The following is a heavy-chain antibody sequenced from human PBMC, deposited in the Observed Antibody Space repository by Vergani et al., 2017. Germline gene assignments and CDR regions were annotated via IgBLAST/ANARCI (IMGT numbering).Heavy chain of an antibody. CDR2: ISASGAPT. CDR3: ARDRVDIVATTTYYYYYYGMDV. CDR1: GFIFSTYA. D-gene: IGHD5-12*01. Sequence: EVQLLESGGDLVQPGGSLRLSCTASGFIFSTYAMSWVRQAPGKGLEWVSGISASGAPTYYADSVKGRVTISRDNSKNTLYLQMNSLRVEDTSVYYCARDRVDIVATTTYYYYYYGMDVWGQGTTVTVSS. V-gene: IGHV3-23*01. J-gene: IGHJ6*02.